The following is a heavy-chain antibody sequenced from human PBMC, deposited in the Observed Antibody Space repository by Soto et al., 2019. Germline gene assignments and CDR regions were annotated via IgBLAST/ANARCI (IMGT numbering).Heavy chain of an antibody. CDR2: IYYSGST. J-gene: IGHJ6*02. V-gene: IGHV4-59*01. Sequence: SETLSLTCTVSGGSISSYYWSWIRQPPGKGLEWIGYIYYSGSTNYNPSLKSRVTISVDTSKNQFSLKLGSVTAADTAVYYCARVMLGIYGMDVWGQGTTVTVSS. CDR1: GGSISSYY. D-gene: IGHD3-10*02. CDR3: ARVMLGIYGMDV.